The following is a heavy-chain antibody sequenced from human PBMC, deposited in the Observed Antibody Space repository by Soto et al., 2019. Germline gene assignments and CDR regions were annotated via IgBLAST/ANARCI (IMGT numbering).Heavy chain of an antibody. V-gene: IGHV1-46*01. CDR1: GYTFINYY. Sequence: ASVKVSCKASGYTFINYYMHWVRHAPGQGLEWMGIINPNGGSTTYAQKFQGRVTLTRDTSTNTVNMELSSLRSEDTAVYYCAREKWLVRRNDPFDIWGQGTMVTDSS. D-gene: IGHD6-19*01. CDR2: INPNGGST. CDR3: AREKWLVRRNDPFDI. J-gene: IGHJ3*02.